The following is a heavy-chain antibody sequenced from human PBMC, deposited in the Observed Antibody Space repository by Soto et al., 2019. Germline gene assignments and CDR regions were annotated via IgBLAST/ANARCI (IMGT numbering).Heavy chain of an antibody. Sequence: SETLSLTCTVSGGSISTYFWTWIRQPPGKGLEWIGYIYYSGSPNLNPSLKSRVAISVDTSKNQFSLRLTSVTAADTAVYYCARVEGSYFYYYMDVWGKGTTVTVSS. CDR1: GGSISTYF. CDR2: IYYSGSP. CDR3: ARVEGSYFYYYMDV. J-gene: IGHJ6*03. V-gene: IGHV4-59*01.